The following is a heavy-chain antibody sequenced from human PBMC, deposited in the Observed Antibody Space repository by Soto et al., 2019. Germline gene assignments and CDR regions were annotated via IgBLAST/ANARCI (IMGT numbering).Heavy chain of an antibody. J-gene: IGHJ4*02. CDR1: GGTFSSYA. V-gene: IGHV1-69*13. CDR3: ARDTSDGNDY. CDR2: IIPIFGTA. Sequence: GALVKVSCKASGGTFSSYAISWVRQAPGQGLEWMGGIIPIFGTANYAQKFQGRVTITADESTSTAYMELSSLRSEDTAVYYCARDTSDGNDYWGQGTLVTVSS. D-gene: IGHD1-26*01.